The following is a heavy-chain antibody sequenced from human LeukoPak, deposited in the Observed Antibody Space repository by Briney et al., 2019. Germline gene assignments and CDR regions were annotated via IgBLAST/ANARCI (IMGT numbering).Heavy chain of an antibody. CDR3: AKGGIAVAGNDAFHI. J-gene: IGHJ3*02. Sequence: GGSLRLSCAASAFTFSSYAMSWVRQAPGKGLEWVSSISDVGGGTYYADSVKGRFTISRDNSKNTLYLQVNSLRAEDTAIYYCAKGGIAVAGNDAFHIWGQGTMVTVSS. V-gene: IGHV3-23*01. D-gene: IGHD6-19*01. CDR2: ISDVGGGT. CDR1: AFTFSSYA.